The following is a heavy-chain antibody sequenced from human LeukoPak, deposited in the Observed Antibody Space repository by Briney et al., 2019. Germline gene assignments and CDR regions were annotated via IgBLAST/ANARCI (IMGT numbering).Heavy chain of an antibody. CDR2: ISAYNGNT. CDR3: ARHSLPFMVRGVIFGWDFDY. Sequence: ASVKVSCKASGYTFTSYGISWVRHAAGQWLECMGWISAYNGNTNYAQKLQGRVTMTTDTSTSTAYMELRSLRSDDTAVYYCARHSLPFMVRGVIFGWDFDYWGQGTLVTVSS. V-gene: IGHV1-18*01. D-gene: IGHD3-10*01. CDR1: GYTFTSYG. J-gene: IGHJ4*02.